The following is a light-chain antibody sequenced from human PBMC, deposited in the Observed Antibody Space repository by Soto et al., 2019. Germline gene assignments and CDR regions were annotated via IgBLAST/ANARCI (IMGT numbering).Light chain of an antibody. CDR2: EVT. V-gene: IGLV2-8*01. CDR1: SSDVGGYTY. J-gene: IGLJ2*01. Sequence: QSALTPPPSASGSPGQSVTISCTGTSSDVGGYTYVSWYQQHPGKAPKLMIYEVTKRPSGVPDRFSGSKSGNTASLTVSGLQAEDEADYYCSSYGGNNNLVFGGGTKLTVL. CDR3: SSYGGNNNLV.